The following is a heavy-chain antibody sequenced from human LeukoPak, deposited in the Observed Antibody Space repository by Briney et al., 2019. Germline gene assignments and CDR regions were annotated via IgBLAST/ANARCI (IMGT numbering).Heavy chain of an antibody. CDR1: GFTFSNYA. D-gene: IGHD2-2*02. CDR2: ITSGGST. Sequence: GGSLRLSCAASGFTFSNYAMSWVRQAPGKGLQWVSTITSGGSTYYADSVKGRFTISRDSPKNTLYLQMNSLRSEDTAVYYCAKSRYTSSNTNDYWGQGTLVTVSS. CDR3: AKSRYTSSNTNDY. V-gene: IGHV3-23*01. J-gene: IGHJ4*02.